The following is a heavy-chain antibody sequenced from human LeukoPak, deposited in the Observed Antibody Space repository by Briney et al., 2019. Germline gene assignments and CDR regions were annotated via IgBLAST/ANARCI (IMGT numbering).Heavy chain of an antibody. CDR1: GITFSSYS. CDR2: ISSSSSYI. Sequence: PGGSLRLSCAASGITFSSYSMNWVRQAPGKGLEWVSSISSSSSYIYYADSVKGRFTISRDNAKNSLYLQMNSLRAEDTAVYYCASGIVVVTPDGIDYWGQGTLVTVSS. CDR3: ASGIVVVTPDGIDY. V-gene: IGHV3-21*01. J-gene: IGHJ4*02. D-gene: IGHD3-22*01.